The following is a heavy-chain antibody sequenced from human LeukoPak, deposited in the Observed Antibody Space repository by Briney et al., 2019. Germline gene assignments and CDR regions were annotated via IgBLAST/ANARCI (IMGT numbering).Heavy chain of an antibody. CDR2: IDWNSGAI. J-gene: IGHJ4*02. CDR3: SRHLLRGQNFDY. V-gene: IGHV3-9*01. CDR1: GFTFDDYG. Sequence: GRSLRLSCAASGFTFDDYGMHWVRQAPGKGLEWVSGIDWNSGAIGYADSVKGRFTTSRDNAEDSLYLQLDDLRAEDTAVFYCSRHLLRGQNFDYWGQGTLVTVSS.